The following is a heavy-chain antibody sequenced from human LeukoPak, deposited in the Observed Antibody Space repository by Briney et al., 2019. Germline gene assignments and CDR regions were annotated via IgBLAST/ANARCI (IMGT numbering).Heavy chain of an antibody. CDR1: GASISSNY. D-gene: IGHD2-15*01. J-gene: IGHJ4*02. CDR3: ARAVCSGGDCYHFDH. Sequence: SETLSLTCTVSGASISSNYWSWIRQPAGKGLEWIGRLFTGGNTNYNPSLKSRVTMSIDTSKNQFSLKLNSVTAADTAVYYCARAVCSGGDCYHFDHWGQGTLVTV. V-gene: IGHV4-4*07. CDR2: LFTGGNT.